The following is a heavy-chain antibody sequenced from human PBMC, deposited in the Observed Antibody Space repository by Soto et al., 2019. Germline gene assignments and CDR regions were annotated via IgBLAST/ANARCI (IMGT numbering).Heavy chain of an antibody. J-gene: IGHJ5*02. Sequence: QVLLVQSGAEVRKPGASVKVSYRASGYTFTTYAIHWVRQAPGQGLEWMGWINAGAGGADFSREFQGRVTLTRDTSASTVYMELSSLRSEDTAVYYCARQYTNLPLFDPWGQGTVVTVSS. D-gene: IGHD2-8*01. CDR1: GYTFTTYA. CDR2: INAGAGGA. V-gene: IGHV1-3*01. CDR3: ARQYTNLPLFDP.